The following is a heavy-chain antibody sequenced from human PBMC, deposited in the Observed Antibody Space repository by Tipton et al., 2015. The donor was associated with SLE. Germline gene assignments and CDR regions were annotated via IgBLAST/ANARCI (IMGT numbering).Heavy chain of an antibody. CDR1: GGSISSYY. D-gene: IGHD3-16*01. V-gene: IGHV4-59*12. CDR3: ARGGGSRDFDY. CDR2: IYYSGST. J-gene: IGHJ4*02. Sequence: LRLSCTVSGGSISSYYWSWIRQPPGKGLEWIGYIYYSGSTNYNPSLKSRVTISVDTSKNQFSLKLSSVTAADTAVYYCARGGGSRDFDYWGQGTLVTVSS.